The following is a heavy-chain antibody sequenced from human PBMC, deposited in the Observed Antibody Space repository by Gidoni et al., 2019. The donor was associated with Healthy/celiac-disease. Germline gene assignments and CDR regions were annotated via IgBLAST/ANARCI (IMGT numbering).Heavy chain of an antibody. V-gene: IGHV1-2*02. CDR3: ARDFGSATAR. J-gene: IGHJ4*02. CDR1: GYTFTGYY. Sequence: QVQLVQSGAEVKTPGASVKVSCKSSGYTFTGYYMHWVRQAPGQGLEWMGWINPNSGGTNDAQKFQGRVTMTRDTSISTADMELSRLRSDDTAVYYCARDFGSATARWGQGTLVTVSS. CDR2: INPNSGGT. D-gene: IGHD3-3*01.